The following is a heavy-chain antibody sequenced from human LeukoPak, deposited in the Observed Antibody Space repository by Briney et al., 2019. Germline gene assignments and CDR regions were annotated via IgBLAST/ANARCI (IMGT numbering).Heavy chain of an antibody. D-gene: IGHD6-19*01. J-gene: IGHJ4*02. V-gene: IGHV3-7*01. CDR2: IKQDGSET. CDR1: RFTLSNYW. Sequence: AGGSLRLSCAASRFTLSNYWMSWVRQAPGKGLEWVANIKQDGSETYYVDSVKGRFTISRDNAKNSLSLQMNSLRAEDTAVYYCARQRGSGCLDYWGQATLVTVSS. CDR3: ARQRGSGCLDY.